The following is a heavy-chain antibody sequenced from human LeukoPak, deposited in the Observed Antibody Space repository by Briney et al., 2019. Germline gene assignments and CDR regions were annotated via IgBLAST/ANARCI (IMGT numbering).Heavy chain of an antibody. CDR2: INPNSGGT. V-gene: IGHV1-2*02. D-gene: IGHD1-26*01. CDR3: ARASYSGSYGDY. CDR1: GYKFIAYY. J-gene: IGHJ4*02. Sequence: ASVKVSCKTYGYKFIAYYMHWVRQAPGQGLEWMGWINPNSGGTNYAQKFQGRVTMTRDTSISTAYMELSRLRSDDTAVYYCARASYSGSYGDYWGQGTLVTVSS.